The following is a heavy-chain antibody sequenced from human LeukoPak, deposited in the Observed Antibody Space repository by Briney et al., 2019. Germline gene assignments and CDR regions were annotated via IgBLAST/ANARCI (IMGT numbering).Heavy chain of an antibody. V-gene: IGHV3-7*01. CDR2: IKQDGSEK. CDR3: ASQSSGGFFEDY. D-gene: IGHD3-3*01. Sequence: PGGSLRLSCAASGFTFSSYWMSWVRQAPGKGLECVANIKQDGSEKYYVDSVKGRFTISRDNAKNSLCLQMNSVRAEDTAVYYCASQSSGGFFEDYWGQGTLVTVSS. CDR1: GFTFSSYW. J-gene: IGHJ4*02.